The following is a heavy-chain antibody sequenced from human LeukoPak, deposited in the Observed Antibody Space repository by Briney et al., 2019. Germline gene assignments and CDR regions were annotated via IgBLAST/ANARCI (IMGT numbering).Heavy chain of an antibody. V-gene: IGHV3-23*01. CDR3: AKSTGSGYVLFDY. CDR2: ISGSGGST. CDR1: GFTFSSYA. J-gene: IGHJ4*02. Sequence: PGGSLRLSCAASGFTFSSYAMSWVRQAPGKGLEWVSAISGSGGSTYYADSVKGRFTISRDNSKSSLYQQMNSLRAEDTAVYYCAKSTGSGYVLFDYWGQGTLVTVSS. D-gene: IGHD5-12*01.